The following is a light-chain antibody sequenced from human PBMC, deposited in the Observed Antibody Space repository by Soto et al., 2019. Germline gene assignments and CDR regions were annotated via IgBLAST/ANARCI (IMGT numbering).Light chain of an antibody. CDR2: DSS. CDR1: YDISSS. CDR3: QQLSHYPYT. V-gene: IGKV1-9*01. J-gene: IGKJ2*01. Sequence: DIQLTQSPSFLSASVEDRVTISCRARYDISSSLAWYQQEPGKPPKLLIYDSSTLQTGVPSRFTGSGSGRKCTLTISCLQFGDFATYFCQQLSHYPYTFGQGTKLEI.